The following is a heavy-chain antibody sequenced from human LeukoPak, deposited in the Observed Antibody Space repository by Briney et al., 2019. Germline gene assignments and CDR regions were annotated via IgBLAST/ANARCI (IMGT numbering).Heavy chain of an antibody. CDR3: ARDYHYYGSGSQGLPI. CDR2: IYYSGST. Sequence: SETLSLTCTVSGGSISSGDYYWSWIRQPPGKGLEWIGYIYYSGSTYYNPSLKSRVTISVDTSKNQFSLKLSSVTAADTAVYYCARDYHYYGSGSQGLPIWGQGTMVTVSS. D-gene: IGHD3-10*01. J-gene: IGHJ3*02. V-gene: IGHV4-30-4*01. CDR1: GGSISSGDYY.